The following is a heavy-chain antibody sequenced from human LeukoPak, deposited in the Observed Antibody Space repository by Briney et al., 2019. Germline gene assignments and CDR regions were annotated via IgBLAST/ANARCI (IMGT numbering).Heavy chain of an antibody. V-gene: IGHV3-30*18. D-gene: IGHD2-2*01. Sequence: GGSLRLSCAASGFTFSSYGMHWVRQAPGKGLEWVAVISYDGSNKYYADSVKGRFTISRDNSKNTLYLQMNSLRAEDTAVYYCAKDGKDDTVVVPAGAMVYYYYMDVWGKGTTVTVSS. CDR3: AKDGKDDTVVVPAGAMVYYYYMDV. CDR2: ISYDGSNK. CDR1: GFTFSSYG. J-gene: IGHJ6*03.